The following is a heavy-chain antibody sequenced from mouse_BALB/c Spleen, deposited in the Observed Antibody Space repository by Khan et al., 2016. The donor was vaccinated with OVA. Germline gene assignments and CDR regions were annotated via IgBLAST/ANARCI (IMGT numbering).Heavy chain of an antibody. V-gene: IGHV5-6*01. Sequence: EVELVESGGDLVKPGGSLKLSCAASGFTFSTYGMSWVRQTPDKRLEWVATINTGSIYTYYPDSVKGRFTISRDNAKNTLYLQMSSLKSEDTAMYYCARLAYYYNSEGFAYWGQGTLVTVSA. CDR1: GFTFSTYG. D-gene: IGHD1-1*01. CDR2: INTGSIYT. J-gene: IGHJ3*01. CDR3: ARLAYYYNSEGFAY.